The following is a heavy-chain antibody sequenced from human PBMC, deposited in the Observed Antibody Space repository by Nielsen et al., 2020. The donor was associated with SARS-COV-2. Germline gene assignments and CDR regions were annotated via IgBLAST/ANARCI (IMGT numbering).Heavy chain of an antibody. Sequence: GESLKISCAASGFTFSSYSMNWVRQAPGKGLEWVSYISSSSSTIYYADSVKGRFTISRDNAKNSLYLQMNSLRAEDTAVYYCAATAPRDYDSSGYYFDYWGQGTLVTVSS. CDR1: GFTFSSYS. CDR3: AATAPRDYDSSGYYFDY. J-gene: IGHJ4*02. D-gene: IGHD3-22*01. V-gene: IGHV3-48*04. CDR2: ISSSSSTI.